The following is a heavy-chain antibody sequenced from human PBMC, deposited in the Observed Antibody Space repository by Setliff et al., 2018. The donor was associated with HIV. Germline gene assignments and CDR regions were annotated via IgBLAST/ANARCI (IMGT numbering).Heavy chain of an antibody. Sequence: GASVKVSCKVSGYSLIALSMHWVRQTPGKGLEWMGRFNREYGGTIYSPNFQDRVTMTEDASTDTAYMELSSLTSDDTALYYCARQDIPTGYYLFDYWGQGTQVTVSS. CDR3: ARQDIPTGYYLFDY. J-gene: IGHJ4*02. CDR1: GYSLIALS. D-gene: IGHD3-9*01. V-gene: IGHV1-24*01. CDR2: FNREYGGT.